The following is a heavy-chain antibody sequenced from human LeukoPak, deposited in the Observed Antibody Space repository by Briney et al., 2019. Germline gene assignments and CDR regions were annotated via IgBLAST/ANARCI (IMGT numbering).Heavy chain of an antibody. V-gene: IGHV1-2*02. CDR2: INPNSGGT. J-gene: IGHJ4*02. D-gene: IGHD2-2*01. CDR3: ARGPFEGVPAAPTR. Sequence: ASVRVSCKASGYTFTGYYMHWVRQAPGQGLEWMGWINPNSGGTNYAQKFQGRVTMTRDTSISTAYMELSRLRSDDTAVYYCARGPFEGVPAAPTRWGQGTLVTVSS. CDR1: GYTFTGYY.